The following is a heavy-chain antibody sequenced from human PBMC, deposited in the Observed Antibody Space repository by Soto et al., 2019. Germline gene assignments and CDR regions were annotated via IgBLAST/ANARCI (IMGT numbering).Heavy chain of an antibody. Sequence: QVQLVQSGAEVKKPGASVKVSCEGSGYTFIDHYMHWVRQAPGQGFEWMGRISPKSGGTNYAQKFQGRVTMTWDTSLNTAYMELSSLMSEDTAVYYCARPPGYISDWYYFDLWGQGTLVTVSS. CDR2: ISPKSGGT. J-gene: IGHJ4*02. V-gene: IGHV1-2*02. D-gene: IGHD6-19*01. CDR3: ARPPGYISDWYYFDL. CDR1: GYTFIDHY.